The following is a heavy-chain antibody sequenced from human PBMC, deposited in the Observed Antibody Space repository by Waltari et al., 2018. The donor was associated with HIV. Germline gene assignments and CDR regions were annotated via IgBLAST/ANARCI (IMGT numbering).Heavy chain of an antibody. V-gene: IGHV4-59*01. D-gene: IGHD3-3*01. CDR2: IYYTGTS. CDR3: ARTVGTSISGVITYNWFDS. Sequence: QVQLQESGPGLVKPSETLSLTCNVSADTINNYYFSWIRPSPAKGLDLIGYIYYTGTSNHNPSPSLKSRVTMSLETSRTQFSLKLTSGSAADTAVYYWARTVGTSISGVITYNWFDSWGQGTLVTVSS. J-gene: IGHJ5*01. CDR1: ADTINNYY.